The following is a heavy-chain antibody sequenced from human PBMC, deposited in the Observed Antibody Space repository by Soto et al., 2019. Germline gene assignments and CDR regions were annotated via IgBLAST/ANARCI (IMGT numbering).Heavy chain of an antibody. CDR2: ISAYDGQT. CDR3: ARVWYYDSSGYYAFDY. D-gene: IGHD3-22*01. J-gene: IGHJ4*02. V-gene: IGHV1-18*01. CDR1: GDGFSNYG. Sequence: GASVKVSCKASGDGFSNYGFSWVRQAPGQGLEWTGWISAYDGQTNYTKKFQGRVTMTTDTSSSTAYMELRSLRSDDTAVYYCARVWYYDSSGYYAFDYWGLGTLVTVSS.